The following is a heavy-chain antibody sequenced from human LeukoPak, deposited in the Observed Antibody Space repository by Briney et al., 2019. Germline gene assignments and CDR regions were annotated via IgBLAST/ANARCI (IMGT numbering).Heavy chain of an antibody. D-gene: IGHD3-10*01. CDR3: GGDLVRGVRGIDY. Sequence: GRSLRLSCAASGFTFSSYAMHWVRQAPGKGLEWVAVISYDGSNKYYADSVKGRFTISRDNSKNTLYLQMNSLRAEDTAVYYCGGDLVRGVRGIDYWGQGTLVTVSS. CDR1: GFTFSSYA. V-gene: IGHV3-30*04. J-gene: IGHJ4*02. CDR2: ISYDGSNK.